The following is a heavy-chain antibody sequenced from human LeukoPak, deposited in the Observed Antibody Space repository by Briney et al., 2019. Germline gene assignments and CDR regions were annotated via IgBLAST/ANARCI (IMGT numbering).Heavy chain of an antibody. CDR2: IYYSGNT. Sequence: PSETLSLTCTVSGVSISSSNSYWGWIRQPPGKGLEWIGSIYYSGNTYYNASLKSQVSISIDTSKNRFSLKLTSVTAADTAVYYCARQTGSGLFILPGGQGTLVTVSS. CDR1: GVSISSSNSY. D-gene: IGHD3/OR15-3a*01. V-gene: IGHV4-39*01. CDR3: ARQTGSGLFILP. J-gene: IGHJ4*02.